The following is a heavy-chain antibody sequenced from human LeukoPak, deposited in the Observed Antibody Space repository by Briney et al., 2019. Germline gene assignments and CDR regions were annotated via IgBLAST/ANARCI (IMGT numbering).Heavy chain of an antibody. Sequence: GGSLRLSCAASGFTVSSNYMSWVRQAPGKGLEWVSVIYSGGSTYYADSVKGRFTISRDNSKNTLYLQMNSLRAEDTAVYFCAKGGRFQLLFLDYWGQGILVTVSS. CDR3: AKGGRFQLLFLDY. J-gene: IGHJ4*02. CDR2: IYSGGST. V-gene: IGHV3-53*01. CDR1: GFTVSSNY. D-gene: IGHD2-2*01.